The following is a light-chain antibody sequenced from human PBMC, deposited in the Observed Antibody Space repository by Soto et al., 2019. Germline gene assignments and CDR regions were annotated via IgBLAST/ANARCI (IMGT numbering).Light chain of an antibody. V-gene: IGLV8-61*01. CDR2: TTN. J-gene: IGLJ1*01. Sequence: QAVVTQEPSFSVSPGGTVTLTCGLSSGSVSASYYPSWYQQTPGQAPRTLIYTTNTRSSGVPDRFSGSILGNKAALTITGAQADDESDYYCCSYVGATTYVFGTGTKVTVL. CDR3: CSYVGATTYV. CDR1: SGSVSASYY.